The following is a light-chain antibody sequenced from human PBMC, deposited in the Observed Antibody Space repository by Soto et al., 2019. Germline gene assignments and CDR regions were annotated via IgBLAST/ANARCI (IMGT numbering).Light chain of an antibody. J-gene: IGLJ1*01. CDR3: RSYSITTVV. CDR2: EVT. CDR1: SSDIGGSNY. Sequence: QSVLTQPASVSGSPGQSITISCTGTSSDIGGSNYVSWYQQHPGKAPKLLIYEVTNRPSGVSDRCSVSKSDNTASLIISGLQAEDEAHYYCRSYSITTVVFGSGTKLT. V-gene: IGLV2-14*01.